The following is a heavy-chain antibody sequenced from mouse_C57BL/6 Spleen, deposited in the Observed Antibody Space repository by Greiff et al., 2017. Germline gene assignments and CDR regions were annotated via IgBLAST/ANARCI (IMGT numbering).Heavy chain of an antibody. V-gene: IGHV1-50*01. D-gene: IGHD1-1*02. CDR1: GYTFTSYW. CDR3: ARRGRWCAMDY. J-gene: IGHJ4*01. CDR2: IDPSDSST. Sequence: QVQLQQSGAELVKPGASVKLSCKASGYTFTSYWMQWVKQRPGQGLEWIGEIDPSDSSTNYNQKFKGKATLTVDTSSSTAYMQLSSLTAEDSAVYYCARRGRWCAMDYWGQGTSVTVSS.